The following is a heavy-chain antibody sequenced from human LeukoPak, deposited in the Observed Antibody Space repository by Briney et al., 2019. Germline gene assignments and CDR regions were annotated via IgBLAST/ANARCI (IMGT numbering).Heavy chain of an antibody. D-gene: IGHD1-20*01. V-gene: IGHV3-23*01. CDR3: AKHSFNWNDGEDY. Sequence: GGTLRLSCAASGFTFSTYGMNRVRQAPGKGLEWVSAISSSGETTFYADPVKGRFTISRDNSKNTVFLQMNSLRAEDTAVYYCAKHSFNWNDGEDYWGQGTLVTVSS. CDR2: ISSSGETT. CDR1: GFTFSTYG. J-gene: IGHJ4*02.